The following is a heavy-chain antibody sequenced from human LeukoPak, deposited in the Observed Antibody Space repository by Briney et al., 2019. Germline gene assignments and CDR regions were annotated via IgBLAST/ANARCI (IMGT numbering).Heavy chain of an antibody. V-gene: IGHV1-3*01. CDR1: RDTLSNFA. CDR3: ARRVSYTYYYGMDV. Sequence: ASVKVSCKASRDTLSNFAISWVRQAPGQGLEWMGWINAGNGNTKYSQKFQGRVTITRDTSASTAYMELSSLRSEDTAVYYCARRVSYTYYYGMDVWGQGTTVTVSS. J-gene: IGHJ6*02. CDR2: INAGNGNT. D-gene: IGHD1-14*01.